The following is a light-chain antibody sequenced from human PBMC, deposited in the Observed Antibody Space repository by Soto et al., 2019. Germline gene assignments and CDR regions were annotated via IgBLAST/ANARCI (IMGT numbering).Light chain of an antibody. CDR1: QSLDSY. J-gene: IGKJ4*01. V-gene: IGKV3-11*01. Sequence: EIVLTQSPDTLSLSPGERATLSCWASQSLDSYLAWFQQKPGQAPRLLIYDASNRATGIPARFSGSGSGTDFTLTISSLEPADFAVYYCQQRRDWPLTFGGGTKVEIK. CDR2: DAS. CDR3: QQRRDWPLT.